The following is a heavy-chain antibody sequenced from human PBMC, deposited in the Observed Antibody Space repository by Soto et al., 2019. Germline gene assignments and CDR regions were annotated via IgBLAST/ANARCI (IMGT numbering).Heavy chain of an antibody. CDR1: GFTFSSYG. J-gene: IGHJ6*02. CDR2: ISSSGSTI. CDR3: GRVPLDGNYANGVDV. D-gene: IGHD4-17*01. V-gene: IGHV3-48*04. Sequence: GGSLRLSCAASGFTFSSYGLHWVRQAPGKGLEWVSYISSSGSTIYYADSVKGRFIISRDNAKNSLFLQMNSLRADDTAVYYCGRVPLDGNYANGVDVWGQGTTVTVSS.